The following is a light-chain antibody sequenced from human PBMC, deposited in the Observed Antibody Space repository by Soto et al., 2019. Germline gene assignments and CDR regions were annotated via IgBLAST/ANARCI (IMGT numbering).Light chain of an antibody. Sequence: DIQMTQSPSSLSASVGDRVTITCRASQSISSYLNWYQQKPGKAPKLLIYAASSLQSGVPSMFSGSGSGTDVTLTISSLQPEDFATYYCQQSYSTPLFGGGTKVEIK. J-gene: IGKJ4*01. CDR2: AAS. CDR3: QQSYSTPL. V-gene: IGKV1-39*01. CDR1: QSISSY.